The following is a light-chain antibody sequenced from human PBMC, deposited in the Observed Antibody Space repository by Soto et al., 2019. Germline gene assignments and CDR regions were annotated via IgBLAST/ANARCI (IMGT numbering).Light chain of an antibody. V-gene: IGLV2-8*01. CDR3: SSFPTSNYFV. CDR2: EVS. J-gene: IGLJ1*01. Sequence: QSVLTQPPSASGSPGQSVTISCTGSASDVAAYNYVSWYQQHPGKAPKLIIYEVSKWPSGVPDRFSGSKSGNTAALTVSGLQAEDEADYYCSSFPTSNYFVFGSGTKVTVL. CDR1: ASDVAAYNY.